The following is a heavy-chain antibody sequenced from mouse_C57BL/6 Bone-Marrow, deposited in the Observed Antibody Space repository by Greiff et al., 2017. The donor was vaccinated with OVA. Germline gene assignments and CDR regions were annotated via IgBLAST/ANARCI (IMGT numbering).Heavy chain of an antibody. CDR3: ARRGRWLPFAY. J-gene: IGHJ3*01. D-gene: IGHD2-3*01. CDR1: GFTFSDYY. V-gene: IGHV5-12*01. Sequence: EVQLMESGGGLVQPGGSLKLSCAASGFTFSDYYMYWVRQTPEKRLEWVAYISTGGGSTYYPDTVKGRFTISRDNAKNTLYLQMSRLKSEDTAMYYCARRGRWLPFAYWGKGTMVTVSA. CDR2: ISTGGGST.